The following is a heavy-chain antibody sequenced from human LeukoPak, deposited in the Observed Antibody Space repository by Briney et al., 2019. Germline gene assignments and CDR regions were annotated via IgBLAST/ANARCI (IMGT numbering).Heavy chain of an antibody. CDR3: AGGTGFIIKD. CDR2: IKQDGSEK. V-gene: IGHV3-7*03. CDR1: GFTFSSYS. D-gene: IGHD3-9*01. J-gene: IGHJ4*02. Sequence: GGSLRLSCAASGFTFSSYSMNWVRRAPGKGLEWVANIKQDGSEKNYVDSVKGRFTISRDNAKNSLYLQMNNLRVEDTAMYYCAGGTGFIIKDWGQGTLVTVSS.